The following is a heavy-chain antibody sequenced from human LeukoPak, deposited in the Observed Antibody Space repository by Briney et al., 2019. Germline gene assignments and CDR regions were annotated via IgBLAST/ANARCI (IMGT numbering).Heavy chain of an antibody. V-gene: IGHV4-38-2*02. D-gene: IGHD3-3*01. J-gene: IGHJ4*02. CDR3: ARDETYSDVWSGSAGGGKGNYLDY. CDR2: IYHSGRT. CDR1: GYSISNGYY. Sequence: SETLSLTCTVSGYSISNGYYWGWMRQPPRKGLEWIGSIYHSGRTHYNPSLKSRVIISVDTSKNYFSLKLSSVTAADTAMYYCARDETYSDVWSGSAGGGKGNYLDYWGQGILVTVSS.